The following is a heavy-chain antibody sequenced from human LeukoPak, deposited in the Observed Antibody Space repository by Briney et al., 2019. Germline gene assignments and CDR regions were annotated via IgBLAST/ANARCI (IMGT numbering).Heavy chain of an antibody. Sequence: GGSLRLSCAASGFTFSSYSMNWVRQAPGKGLEWVSSISSSSSYIYYADSVKGRFTISRDNAKNSLYLQMNSLRAEDTAVYYCARDYSGSYRLFDYWGQGTLVTVSS. CDR1: GFTFSSYS. J-gene: IGHJ4*02. CDR2: ISSSSSYI. CDR3: ARDYSGSYRLFDY. V-gene: IGHV3-21*01. D-gene: IGHD1-26*01.